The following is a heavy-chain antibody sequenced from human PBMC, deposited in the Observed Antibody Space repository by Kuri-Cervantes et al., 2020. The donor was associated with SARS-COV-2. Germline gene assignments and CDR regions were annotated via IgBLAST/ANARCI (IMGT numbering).Heavy chain of an antibody. J-gene: IGHJ4*02. CDR1: GFTFSSYA. V-gene: IGHV3-23*01. D-gene: IGHD3-22*01. Sequence: GGSLRLSCAASGFTFSSYAMSWVRQALGKGLEWVSAISGSGGSTYYADSVKGRFTISRDNSKNTLYLQMNSLRAEDTAVYYCARGDNYYDSSGHDYWGQGTLVTVSS. CDR3: ARGDNYYDSSGHDY. CDR2: ISGSGGST.